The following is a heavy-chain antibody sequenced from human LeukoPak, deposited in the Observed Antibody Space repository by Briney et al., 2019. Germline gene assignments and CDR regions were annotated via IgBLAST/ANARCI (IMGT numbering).Heavy chain of an antibody. J-gene: IGHJ3*02. CDR3: ARGEEVDTDAFDI. CDR2: INPNSGGT. V-gene: IGHV1-2*02. D-gene: IGHD5-18*01. CDR1: GHTFTGYY. Sequence: ASVKVSCKASGHTFTGYYMHWVRQAPGQGLEWMGWINPNSGGTNYAQKFQGRVTMTRDTSISTAYMELSRLRSDDTAVYYCARGEEVDTDAFDIWGQGTMVTVSS.